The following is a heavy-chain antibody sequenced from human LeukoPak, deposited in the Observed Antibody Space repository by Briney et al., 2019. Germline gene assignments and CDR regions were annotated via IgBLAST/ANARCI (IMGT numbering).Heavy chain of an antibody. CDR3: ARFSDWVGGYYFDY. Sequence: PSGTLSLTCAVSGGSISSSNWWSWVRQPPGKGLEWIGYIYYSGSTYYNPSLKSRVTISVDTSKNQFSLKLSSVTAADTAVYYCARFSDWVGGYYFDYWGQGTLVTVSS. CDR2: IYYSGST. D-gene: IGHD3-10*01. V-gene: IGHV4-4*02. CDR1: GGSISSSNW. J-gene: IGHJ4*02.